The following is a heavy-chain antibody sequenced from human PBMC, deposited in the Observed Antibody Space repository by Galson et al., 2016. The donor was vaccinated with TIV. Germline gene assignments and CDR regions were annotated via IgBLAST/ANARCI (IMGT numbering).Heavy chain of an antibody. CDR2: FDPEVAKT. V-gene: IGHV1-24*01. J-gene: IGHJ4*02. Sequence: SVKVSCKVSGNSLNELVIHWVRQAPGKGLEWMGGFDPEVAKTTYAQKMQGRVTMTADSPTDTAYMEVGSLRLEDTAVYYCATVAWFPGLSLDNWGQGTLVIVSS. D-gene: IGHD3-3*01. CDR3: ATVAWFPGLSLDN. CDR1: GNSLNELV.